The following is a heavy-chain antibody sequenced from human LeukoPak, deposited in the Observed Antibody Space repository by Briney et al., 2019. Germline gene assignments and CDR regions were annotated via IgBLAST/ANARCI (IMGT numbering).Heavy chain of an antibody. CDR3: ATAYNFGRDAFDI. CDR1: GYTFTSYY. J-gene: IGHJ3*02. V-gene: IGHV1-46*01. D-gene: IGHD5-18*01. CDR2: INPSGGST. Sequence: GASVKVSCKASGYTFTSYYMHWVRQAPGQGLEWMGIINPSGGSTSYAQKFQGRVTMTRDTSTSTVYMELNSLRSEDTAVYYCATAYNFGRDAFDIWGQGTMVTVSS.